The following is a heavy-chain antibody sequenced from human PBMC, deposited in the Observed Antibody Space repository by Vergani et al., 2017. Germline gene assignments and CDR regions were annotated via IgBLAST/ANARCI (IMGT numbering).Heavy chain of an antibody. CDR1: GYTFTGYY. Sequence: QVQLVQSGAEVKKPGASVKVSCKASGYTFTGYYMYWVRQAPGQGLEWMGWINPNSGGTNYAQKFQGRVSMTRDTSISTAYMELSRLRSDDTAVYYCARYREYYDSSGYNEGYYYYMDVWGKGTTVTVS. J-gene: IGHJ6*03. D-gene: IGHD3-22*01. CDR2: INPNSGGT. V-gene: IGHV1-2*02. CDR3: ARYREYYDSSGYNEGYYYYMDV.